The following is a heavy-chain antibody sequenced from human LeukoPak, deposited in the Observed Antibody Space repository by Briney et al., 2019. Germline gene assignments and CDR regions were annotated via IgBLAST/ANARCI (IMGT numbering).Heavy chain of an antibody. CDR1: GDSVSRDSIA. D-gene: IGHD3-22*01. CDR3: ARYYDSSGSFDS. V-gene: IGHV6-1*01. CDR2: TYQRSKWYN. Sequence: SQTLSLTCAISGDSVSRDSIAWNWLRQSPSRGLEWLGRTYQRSKWYNDNALPVKSRMTINPDTSKNQFSLQLNSVTPEDTAVYFCARYYDSSGSFDSWGQGTLVTVSS. J-gene: IGHJ4*02.